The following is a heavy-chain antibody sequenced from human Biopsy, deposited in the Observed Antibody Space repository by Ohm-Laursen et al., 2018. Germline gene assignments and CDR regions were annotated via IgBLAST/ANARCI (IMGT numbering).Heavy chain of an antibody. V-gene: IGHV1-24*01. D-gene: IGHD2-21*02. Sequence: SVKVSCKVSGDRFTEFSIHWVRQAPGKGLEWMGGFDPEEGQRTYAQKFQGRLTMTEDTSADAAYMELRGLRSEDAAVYYCAADSENCGGDCYIYWGQGTQVTVSS. CDR1: GDRFTEFS. CDR2: FDPEEGQR. J-gene: IGHJ4*02. CDR3: AADSENCGGDCYIY.